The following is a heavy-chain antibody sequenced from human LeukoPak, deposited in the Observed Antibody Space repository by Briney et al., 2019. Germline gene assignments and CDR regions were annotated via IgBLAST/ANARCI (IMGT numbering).Heavy chain of an antibody. CDR3: ARGRRDIVVVVAAPDWFDP. CDR2: INHSGST. D-gene: IGHD2-15*01. J-gene: IGHJ5*02. Sequence: SETLSLTCAVYGGSFSGYYWSWIRQPPGKGLEWIGEINHSGSTNYNPSLKSRVTISVGTSKNQFSLKLSSVTAADTAMYYCARGRRDIVVVVAAPDWFDPWGQGTLVTVSS. V-gene: IGHV4-34*01. CDR1: GGSFSGYY.